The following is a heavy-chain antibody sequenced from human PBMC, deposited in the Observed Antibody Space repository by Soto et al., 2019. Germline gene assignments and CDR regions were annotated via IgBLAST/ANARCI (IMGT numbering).Heavy chain of an antibody. V-gene: IGHV4-4*02. Sequence: SETLSLTCGISGDSITTYKWWTWVRQTPGKGLEWIGEIYDSGNTRYNPSLKSRVTISKDTSKNELSLKLNSVSVADTAVYYCATCQLGEYYYAMDIWGQGTTVTVSS. CDR3: ATCQLGEYYYAMDI. CDR2: IYDSGNT. D-gene: IGHD7-27*01. CDR1: GDSITTYKW. J-gene: IGHJ6*02.